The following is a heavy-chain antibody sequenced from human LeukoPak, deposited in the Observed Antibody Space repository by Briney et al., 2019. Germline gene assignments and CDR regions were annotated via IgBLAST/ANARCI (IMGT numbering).Heavy chain of an antibody. CDR2: IHPRGGST. Sequence: ASVKVSCKASGYTFTNFYIHWVRQAPGHGLEWVGIIHPRGGSTSYAQNFQGRVTMTRDTSTSTVYMELSSLRSEDTAVYYCARDRGEYSTSSALYWGQGTLVTVSS. J-gene: IGHJ4*02. CDR3: ARDRGEYSTSSALY. V-gene: IGHV1-46*01. CDR1: GYTFTNFY. D-gene: IGHD6-6*01.